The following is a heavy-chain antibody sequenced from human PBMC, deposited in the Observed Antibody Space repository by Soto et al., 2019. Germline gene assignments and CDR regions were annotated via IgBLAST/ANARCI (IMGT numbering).Heavy chain of an antibody. CDR3: AKNPKYNWNPLVRWFDP. J-gene: IGHJ5*02. CDR2: ISGSGGST. V-gene: IGHV3-23*01. CDR1: GFTFSSYA. Sequence: GGSLRLSCAASGFTFSSYAMSWVRQAPGKGLEWVSAISGSGGSTYYADSVKGRFTISRDNSKNTLYLQMNSLRAEDTAVYYCAKNPKYNWNPLVRWFDPWGQGTLVTVSS. D-gene: IGHD1-20*01.